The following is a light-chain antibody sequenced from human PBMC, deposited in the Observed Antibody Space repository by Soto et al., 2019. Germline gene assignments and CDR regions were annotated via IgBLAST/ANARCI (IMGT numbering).Light chain of an antibody. Sequence: QSAPTQPASVSGAPGQSIPISCTGTSSDVGGYNYDSWYQQHPGKPPKLMIYEVSNRPSGVSNRFSGSKSGNTGPLTISWLQAEDEADYYCSSYTSINTWVFGGGTKVTVL. V-gene: IGLV2-14*03. CDR2: EVS. J-gene: IGLJ3*02. CDR3: SSYTSINTWV. CDR1: SSDVGGYNY.